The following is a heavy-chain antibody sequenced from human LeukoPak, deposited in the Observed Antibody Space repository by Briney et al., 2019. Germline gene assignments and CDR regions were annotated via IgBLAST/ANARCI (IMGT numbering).Heavy chain of an antibody. V-gene: IGHV3-30*04. D-gene: IGHD6-13*01. CDR1: GFTFSSYA. J-gene: IGHJ4*02. CDR3: ARSSSWAFDY. CDR2: ISYDGSNK. Sequence: GGSLRLSCAASGFTFSSYAMHWVRQAPGKGLEWVAVISYDGSNKYFADSVKGRFTISRDNSKNTLYLQLNSLRAEDTAVYYCARSSSWAFDYWGQGTLVTVSS.